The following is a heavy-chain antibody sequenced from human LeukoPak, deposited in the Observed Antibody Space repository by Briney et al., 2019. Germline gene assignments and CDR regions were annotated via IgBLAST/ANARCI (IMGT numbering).Heavy chain of an antibody. V-gene: IGHV3-43*02. J-gene: IGHJ4*02. D-gene: IGHD4-23*01. Sequence: PGGSLRLSCAASGFTFDDYAMHWVRQAPGKGLEWVSLICGVGGSTYYEDSVKGRFTIFSDNSKNSVYLQMNSLRTEDTALYYCATLTVSLYGGNSGGDYWGQGTLVTVCS. CDR1: GFTFDDYA. CDR2: ICGVGGST. CDR3: ATLTVSLYGGNSGGDY.